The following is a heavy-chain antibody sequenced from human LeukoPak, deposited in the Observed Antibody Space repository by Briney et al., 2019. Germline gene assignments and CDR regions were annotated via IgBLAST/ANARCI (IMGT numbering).Heavy chain of an antibody. V-gene: IGHV1-18*01. D-gene: IGHD3-22*01. CDR2: ISAYNGNT. J-gene: IGHJ4*02. CDR3: ARGPIYYYDSSGYYY. Sequence: ASVKVSCKASGYTFTSYGISWVRQAPGQGLEWMGWISAYNGNTNYAQKLQGRVTMTTDTSTSTAYMELRSLRSDDTAVYYCARGPIYYYDSSGYYYWGQGTLVNVSS. CDR1: GYTFTSYG.